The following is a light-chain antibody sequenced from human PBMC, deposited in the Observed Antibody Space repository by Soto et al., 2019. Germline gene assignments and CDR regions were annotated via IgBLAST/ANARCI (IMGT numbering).Light chain of an antibody. CDR3: QSYDSSLSGHVV. J-gene: IGLJ2*01. V-gene: IGLV1-40*01. CDR2: GNS. CDR1: SSNIGAGYD. Sequence: QSVLTQPLSVSGAPGQRVTISCTGSSSNIGAGYDVHWYQQLPGTAPKLLIYGNSNRPSGVPDRFSGSKSGTSASLAITGLQAEDEADYYCQSYDSSLSGHVVFGGGTKLTVL.